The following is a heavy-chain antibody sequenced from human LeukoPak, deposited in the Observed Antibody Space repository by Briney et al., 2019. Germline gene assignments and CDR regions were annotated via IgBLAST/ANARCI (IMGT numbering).Heavy chain of an antibody. Sequence: GESLKISCKGSGYSFTSYWIGWVRQMPGKGLEWMGIIYPGDSDTRYSPSFQGQVTISADKSISTAYLQRSSLKASDTAMYYCARLGSIAARPFDYWGQGTLVTVSS. J-gene: IGHJ4*02. CDR1: GYSFTSYW. V-gene: IGHV5-51*01. CDR3: ARLGSIAARPFDY. D-gene: IGHD6-6*01. CDR2: IYPGDSDT.